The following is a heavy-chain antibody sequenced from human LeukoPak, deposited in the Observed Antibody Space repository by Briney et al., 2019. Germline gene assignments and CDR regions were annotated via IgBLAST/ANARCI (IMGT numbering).Heavy chain of an antibody. J-gene: IGHJ4*02. V-gene: IGHV1-2*02. D-gene: IGHD3-10*01. CDR2: INPNSGGT. CDR3: ARTPMVRGVIASFDY. CDR1: GYTFTGYY. Sequence: GASVKVSCKASGYTFTGYYMHWVRQAPGQGLEWMGWINPNSGGTNYAQKFQGRVTMTRDTSISTAYTELSRLRSDGTAVYYCARTPMVRGVIASFDYWGQGTLVAVSS.